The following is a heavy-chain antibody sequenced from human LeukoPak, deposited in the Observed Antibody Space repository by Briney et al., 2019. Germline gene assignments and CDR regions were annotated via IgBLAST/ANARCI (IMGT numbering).Heavy chain of an antibody. CDR3: ATEADYYDKSGFYN. V-gene: IGHV1-24*01. CDR2: FDPEDGET. CDR1: GYSFTEYY. D-gene: IGHD3-22*01. Sequence: ASVKVSCKASGYSFTEYYVHWVRQAPGKGLEWMGGFDPEDGETISAQRFQDRVTMTEDTSTDTAYMELSSLRSEDTAVYNCATEADYYDKSGFYNWGQGTLVTVSS. J-gene: IGHJ4*02.